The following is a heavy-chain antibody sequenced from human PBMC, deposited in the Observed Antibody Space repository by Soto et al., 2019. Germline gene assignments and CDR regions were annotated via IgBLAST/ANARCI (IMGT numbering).Heavy chain of an antibody. D-gene: IGHD3-22*01. CDR3: ARGGYHYDSSGERGIYAFEI. CDR2: INPSGGST. CDR1: GYTFTSYY. J-gene: IGHJ3*02. Sequence: QVQLVQSGAEVKKPGASVKVSCKASGYTFTSYYIHWVRQAPGQALEWMGIINPSGGSTTNAQKFQGRVPMTRDTSTSTVYMELRSLRSEDTAVYSCARGGYHYDSSGERGIYAFEICGQVTRVTVSS. V-gene: IGHV1-46*01.